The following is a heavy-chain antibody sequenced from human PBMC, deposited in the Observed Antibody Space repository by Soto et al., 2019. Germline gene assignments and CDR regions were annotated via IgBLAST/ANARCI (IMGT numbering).Heavy chain of an antibody. CDR3: ASTSVMVADPQDYYYYGMDV. V-gene: IGHV5-51*01. CDR1: GYSFTSYW. J-gene: IGHJ6*02. D-gene: IGHD2-15*01. CDR2: IYPGDSDT. Sequence: EVQLVQSGAEVKKPGESLKISCKGSGYSFTSYWIGWVRQMPGKGLEWMGIIYPGDSDTTYSPSFQGQVTISADKSISTAYLQWTTLEASDTAMYYCASTSVMVADPQDYYYYGMDVWGQGTTVTVSS.